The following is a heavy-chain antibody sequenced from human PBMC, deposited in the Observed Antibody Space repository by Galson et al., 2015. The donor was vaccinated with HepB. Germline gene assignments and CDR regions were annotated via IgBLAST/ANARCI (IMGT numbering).Heavy chain of an antibody. CDR3: ARCRQYYDFWSGYPEYYFDY. V-gene: IGHV5-51*01. CDR1: GYSFTSYW. J-gene: IGHJ4*02. CDR2: IYPGDSDT. D-gene: IGHD3-3*01. Sequence: QSGAEVKKPGESLKISCKGSGYSFTSYWIGWVRQMPGKGLEWMGIIYPGDSDTRYSPSFQGQVTISADKSISTAYLQWSSLKASDTAMYYCARCRQYYDFWSGYPEYYFDYWGQGTLVTVSS.